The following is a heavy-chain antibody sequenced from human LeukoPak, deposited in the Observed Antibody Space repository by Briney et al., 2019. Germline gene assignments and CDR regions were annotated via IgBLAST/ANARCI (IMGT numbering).Heavy chain of an antibody. CDR3: ARVPLSSGYYHSNRFDP. D-gene: IGHD3-22*01. V-gene: IGHV4-59*01. CDR1: GGSISSYY. CDR2: IYYSGST. Sequence: SETLSLTCTVSGGSISSYYWSWIRQPPGKGLEWIGYIYYSGSTNYNPSLKSRVTISVDTSKNQFSLKLSSVTAADTAVYYCARVPLSSGYYHSNRFDPWGQGTLVTVSS. J-gene: IGHJ5*02.